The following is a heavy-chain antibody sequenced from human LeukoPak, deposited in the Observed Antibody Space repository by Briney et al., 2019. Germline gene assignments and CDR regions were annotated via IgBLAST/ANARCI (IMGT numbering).Heavy chain of an antibody. D-gene: IGHD4-17*01. J-gene: IGHJ4*02. CDR1: DGSITNYD. Sequence: SETLSLTCTVSDGSITNYDWSWVRQPPGKGLEFIGHDHYSGTTNYNPSLRSRVTISIDTSKQHFFLKLKSVTAADTAVYYCARGYGDFRVEGRYFHSWGQGTLVTVSS. V-gene: IGHV4-59*01. CDR3: ARGYGDFRVEGRYFHS. CDR2: DHYSGTT.